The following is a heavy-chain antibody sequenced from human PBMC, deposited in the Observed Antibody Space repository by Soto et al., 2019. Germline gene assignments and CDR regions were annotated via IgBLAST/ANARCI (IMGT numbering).Heavy chain of an antibody. J-gene: IGHJ4*02. CDR2: IYPGDSDT. D-gene: IGHD3-10*01. CDR3: ARKYYCGSGSYYPGWYFDY. Sequence: GESLKISWKGSGYSFTSYWIGWVRQMPGKGVEWMGIIYPGDSDTRYSPSFQGQVTISADKSISTAYLQWSSLKASDTAVYYCARKYYCGSGSYYPGWYFDYWGQGTLVTVSS. V-gene: IGHV5-51*01. CDR1: GYSFTSYW.